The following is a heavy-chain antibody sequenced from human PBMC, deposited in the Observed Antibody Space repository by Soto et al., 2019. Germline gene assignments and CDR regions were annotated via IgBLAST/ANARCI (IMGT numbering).Heavy chain of an antibody. V-gene: IGHV1-69*13. CDR3: ALRDSSAYYDFWSGYANYDY. D-gene: IGHD3-3*01. CDR1: GGTFSSYA. J-gene: IGHJ4*02. Sequence: SVKVSCKASGGTFSSYAISWVRQAPGQGLEWMGGIIPIFGTANYAQKFQGRVTITADESTSTAYMELSSLRSEDTAVYYCALRDSSAYYDFWSGYANYDYWGQGTLVTVSS. CDR2: IIPIFGTA.